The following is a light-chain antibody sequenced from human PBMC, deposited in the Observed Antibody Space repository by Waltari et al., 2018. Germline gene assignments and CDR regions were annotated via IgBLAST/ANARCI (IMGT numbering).Light chain of an antibody. CDR2: GAS. Sequence: EIVLTQSPGTLSLSHGEGDTLSCRASRSVSRALAWYQQNPGQAPRLLIYGASNRATGIPDRFSGSGSGTDFSLIISRLEPEDFAVYYCQHYVSLPVTFGQGTKVEIK. CDR1: RSVSRA. J-gene: IGKJ1*01. CDR3: QHYVSLPVT. V-gene: IGKV3-20*01.